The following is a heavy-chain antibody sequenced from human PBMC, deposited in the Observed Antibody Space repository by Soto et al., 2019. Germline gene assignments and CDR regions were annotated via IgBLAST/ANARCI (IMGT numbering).Heavy chain of an antibody. CDR1: GDSIRNSAFK. J-gene: IGHJ5*02. V-gene: IGHV4-39*01. CDR2: IYYSGRT. CDR3: VRNGSAPVASWVDP. Sequence: SETLSLTCTVTGDSIRNSAFKWAWIRQPPGKGLAWIGSIYYSGRTNHNPSLKSRVTMSVDTSTNQFSLKLTSVTAADTAVYYCVRNGSAPVASWVDPWGQGTLVTVSS. D-gene: IGHD2-2*01.